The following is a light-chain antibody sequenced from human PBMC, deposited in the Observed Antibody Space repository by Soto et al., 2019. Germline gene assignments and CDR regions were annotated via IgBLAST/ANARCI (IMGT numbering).Light chain of an antibody. CDR3: SSYTRSSIWV. J-gene: IGLJ3*02. CDR2: AVD. CDR1: TSDVGGHNF. Sequence: QSVLTKPASVSGSPGESITISCSGTTSDVGGHNFVSWFQQHPGKAPKMMIYAVDQRPSGVSIRFSGSKSGNTASLTISGLQTEDEADYYCSSYTRSSIWVFGGGTKLTVL. V-gene: IGLV2-14*01.